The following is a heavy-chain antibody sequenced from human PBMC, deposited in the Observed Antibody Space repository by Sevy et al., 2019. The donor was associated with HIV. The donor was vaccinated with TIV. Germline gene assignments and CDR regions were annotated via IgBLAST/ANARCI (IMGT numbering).Heavy chain of an antibody. CDR3: VKEGGGEGGDH. CDR2: IQYDGSNK. V-gene: IGHV3-30*02. D-gene: IGHD2-21*01. J-gene: IGHJ4*02. CDR1: GCSYSSYG. Sequence: GGSLRLSCAASGCSYSSYGMHWVRQAPGKGLEWVAYIQYDGSNKDYADSVKGRFTISRDNSKNTLDLQMNSLRVEDTAVYYCVKEGGGEGGDHWGQGTLVTVSS.